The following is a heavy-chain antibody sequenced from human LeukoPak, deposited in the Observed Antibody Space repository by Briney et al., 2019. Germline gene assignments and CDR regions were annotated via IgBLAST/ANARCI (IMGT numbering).Heavy chain of an antibody. J-gene: IGHJ4*02. D-gene: IGHD4-23*01. Sequence: SVKVSCKASGGTFSSYAISWVRQAPGQGIEWMGGISPIFGTANYAQKFQGRVTITADESTSTAYMELSSLRSEDTAVYYCARSPDYGGTYFDYWGQGTLVTVSS. CDR1: GGTFSSYA. V-gene: IGHV1-69*13. CDR3: ARSPDYGGTYFDY. CDR2: ISPIFGTA.